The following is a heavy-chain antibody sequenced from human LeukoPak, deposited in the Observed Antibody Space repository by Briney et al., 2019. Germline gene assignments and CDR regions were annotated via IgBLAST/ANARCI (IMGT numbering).Heavy chain of an antibody. D-gene: IGHD3-22*01. CDR2: IYPGDSDT. J-gene: IGHJ4*02. V-gene: IGHV5-51*01. CDR1: GYSFTSYW. CDR3: ARRVDSGYSFDF. Sequence: LGESLKISCRGSGYSFTSYWIAWVRQMPGKGLEWMGIIYPGDSDTRYSPSFQGQVTVSADRSISTAYLQWSSLKASDTAMYYCARRVDSGYSFDFWGQGSLVTVSS.